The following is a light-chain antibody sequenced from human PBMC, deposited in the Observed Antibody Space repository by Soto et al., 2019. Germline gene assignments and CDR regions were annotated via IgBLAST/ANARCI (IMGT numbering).Light chain of an antibody. CDR2: DAS. J-gene: IGKJ1*01. Sequence: DIRMSQSPSTLSASVGDRDAITCRASQSISQWVAWYQQKPGRAPELLIYDASKLKSGVPSRFSGSGSGTEFTLTISSLQPDDFATYYCQQYNSAWPFGQVAKAAIK. CDR1: QSISQW. CDR3: QQYNSAWP. V-gene: IGKV1-5*01.